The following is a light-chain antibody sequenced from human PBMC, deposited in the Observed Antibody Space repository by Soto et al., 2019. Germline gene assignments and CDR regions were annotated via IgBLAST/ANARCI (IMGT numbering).Light chain of an antibody. CDR2: GAS. Sequence: EIVLTQSPGTLSLSPGERATLSCRASQSVSSSYLAWYQQKPGQAPRLLIYGASSRATGIPDRFGGSGSGTDFTLTISRLEPEDFAVYYCQQYGSSSWTFGQGTKVDIK. J-gene: IGKJ1*01. V-gene: IGKV3-20*01. CDR1: QSVSSSY. CDR3: QQYGSSSWT.